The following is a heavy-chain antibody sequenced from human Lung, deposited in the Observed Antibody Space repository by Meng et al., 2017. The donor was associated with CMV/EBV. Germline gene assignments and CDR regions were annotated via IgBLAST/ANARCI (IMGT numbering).Heavy chain of an antibody. Sequence: GGSXRLXCAASGFTFSSYVMSWVRQAPGKGLEWVSAISGSGGITYYADSVKGRFTISRDNSKNTLYLEINSLRAEDTAEYYCAKDEAVYAISPFDYWVQGTLVTVSS. V-gene: IGHV3-23*01. CDR1: GFTFSSYV. D-gene: IGHD2-8*01. J-gene: IGHJ4*02. CDR3: AKDEAVYAISPFDY. CDR2: ISGSGGIT.